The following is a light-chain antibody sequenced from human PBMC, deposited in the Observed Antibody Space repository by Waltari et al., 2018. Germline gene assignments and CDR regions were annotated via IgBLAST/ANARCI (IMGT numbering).Light chain of an antibody. Sequence: ETVLTQSPATLSLSPGERATLSCRASQTVYTYLVWYQQKPGQAPRLLIYDASNRASGVPARFSGSGSGTDFTLTISSLEPEDFAVYYCLQRVSRPPWTFGQGTKVEL. J-gene: IGKJ1*01. CDR1: QTVYTY. V-gene: IGKV3-11*01. CDR2: DAS. CDR3: LQRVSRPPWT.